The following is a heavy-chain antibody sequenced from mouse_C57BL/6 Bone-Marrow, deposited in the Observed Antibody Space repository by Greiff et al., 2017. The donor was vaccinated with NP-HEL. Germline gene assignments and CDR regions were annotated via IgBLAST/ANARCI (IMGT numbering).Heavy chain of an antibody. J-gene: IGHJ2*01. CDR2: IYPGSGST. D-gene: IGHD1-1*01. V-gene: IGHV1-55*01. Sequence: QVQLKQPGAELVKPGASVKMSCKASGYTFTSYWITWVKQRPGQGLEWIGDIYPGSGSTNYNEKFKSQATMTVDTSSSTAYMQLSSLTSEDSAVYYGARSDYGSFDYWGQGTTLTVSS. CDR1: GYTFTSYW. CDR3: ARSDYGSFDY.